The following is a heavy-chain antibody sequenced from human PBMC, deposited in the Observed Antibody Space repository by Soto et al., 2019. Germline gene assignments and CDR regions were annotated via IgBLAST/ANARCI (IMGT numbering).Heavy chain of an antibody. CDR3: AKGPTRYGPPLDWFDP. J-gene: IGHJ5*02. CDR2: ISGSGGST. D-gene: IGHD4-17*01. CDR1: GFTFSSYA. Sequence: GGSLRLSCAASGFTFSSYAMSWVRQAPGKGLEWVSAISGSGGSTYYADSVKGRFTISRDNSKNTLYLQMNSLRAEDTAVYYCAKGPTRYGPPLDWFDPWGQGTLVTVSS. V-gene: IGHV3-23*01.